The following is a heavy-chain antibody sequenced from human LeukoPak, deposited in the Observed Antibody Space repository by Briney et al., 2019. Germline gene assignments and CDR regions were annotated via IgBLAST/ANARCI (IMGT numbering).Heavy chain of an antibody. CDR1: GFTFSSYA. D-gene: IGHD2-2*01. Sequence: TGGSLRLPCSASGFTFSSYAMHWVRQAPGKGLEYVSAISSNGGSTYYADSVKGRFTISRDNSKNTLYLQMSSLRAEDTAVYYCVKEEACSSTSCYLAGMDVWGKGTTVTVSS. V-gene: IGHV3-64D*06. J-gene: IGHJ6*04. CDR2: ISSNGGST. CDR3: VKEEACSSTSCYLAGMDV.